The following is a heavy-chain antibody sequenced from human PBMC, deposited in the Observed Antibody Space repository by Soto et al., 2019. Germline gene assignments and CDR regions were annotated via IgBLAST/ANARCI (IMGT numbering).Heavy chain of an antibody. Sequence: QITLKESGPTLVKPTQTLTLTCTFSGFSLSTSGVGVGWIRQPPGKALEWLALIYWDDDKRYSPSLKSRLTLTKDTSKNQVVHTSTNMDPVDTATYYCEHTHDVQLFGYWGQGTLVTVSS. V-gene: IGHV2-5*02. CDR3: EHTHDVQLFGY. D-gene: IGHD2-2*01. CDR2: IYWDDDK. J-gene: IGHJ4*02. CDR1: GFSLSTSGVG.